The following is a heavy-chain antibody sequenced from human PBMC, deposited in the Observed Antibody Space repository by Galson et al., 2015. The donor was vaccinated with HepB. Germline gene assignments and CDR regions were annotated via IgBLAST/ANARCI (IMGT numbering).Heavy chain of an antibody. CDR2: ISSSSSTI. D-gene: IGHD3-9*01. V-gene: IGHV3-48*02. Sequence: SLRLSCAASGFTFSSYSMNWVRQAPGKGLEWVSYISSSSSTIYYADSVKGRFTISRDNAKNSLYLQMNSLRDEDTAVYYCARGPFRYFDWSTTDYFDYWGQGTLVTVSS. CDR1: GFTFSSYS. J-gene: IGHJ4*02. CDR3: ARGPFRYFDWSTTDYFDY.